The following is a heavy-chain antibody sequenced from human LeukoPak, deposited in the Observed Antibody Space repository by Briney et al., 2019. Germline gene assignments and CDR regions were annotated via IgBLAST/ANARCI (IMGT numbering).Heavy chain of an antibody. CDR2: INPSGGST. J-gene: IGHJ4*02. V-gene: IGHV1-46*01. CDR1: GYTFTSYY. Sequence: GASVKVSCKASGYTFTSYYMHWVRQAPGQGLEWIGIINPSGGSTSYAQKFQGRVTMTRDTSTSTVYMELSSLRSEDTAVYYCARGGATGLAVAGTIDYYDYWGQGTLVTVSS. D-gene: IGHD6-19*01. CDR3: ARGGATGLAVAGTIDYYDY.